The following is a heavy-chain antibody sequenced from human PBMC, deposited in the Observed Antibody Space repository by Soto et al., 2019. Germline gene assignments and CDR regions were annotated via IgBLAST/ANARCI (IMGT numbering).Heavy chain of an antibody. V-gene: IGHV4-4*07. J-gene: IGHJ5*02. D-gene: IGHD3-3*01. CDR2: VYSSGGT. CDR3: ARGQRFSDWFDP. Sequence: SETLSLTCTVSGGSMSSYYWTWIRQPAGKGLEWIGRVYSSGGTHYSPSLKSRVTISLDTSKNQFSLRLLSVTDADTAVYFCARGQRFSDWFDPWGQGALVTVSS. CDR1: GGSMSSYY.